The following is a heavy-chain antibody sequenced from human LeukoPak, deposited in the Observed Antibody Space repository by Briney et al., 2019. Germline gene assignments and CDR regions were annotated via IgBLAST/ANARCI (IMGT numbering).Heavy chain of an antibody. V-gene: IGHV4-4*07. CDR3: ARDAFGLLLNYWYFDL. Sequence: SETLSLTXTVSGGSISSYYWSWIRQPAGKGLEWIGRIYTSGSTNYNPSLKSRVTMSVDTSKNQFSLKLSSVTAADTAVYYCARDAFGLLLNYWYFDLWGRGTLVTVSS. CDR2: IYTSGST. D-gene: IGHD1-26*01. J-gene: IGHJ2*01. CDR1: GGSISSYY.